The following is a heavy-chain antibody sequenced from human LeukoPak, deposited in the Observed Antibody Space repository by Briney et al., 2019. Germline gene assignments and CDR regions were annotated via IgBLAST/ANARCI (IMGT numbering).Heavy chain of an antibody. CDR2: IKQDGSEK. CDR1: GFTFSSYW. V-gene: IGHV3-7*01. Sequence: PAGSLRLSCAASGFTFSSYWMSWVRQATGKGLEWVANIKQDGSEKYYVDSVKGRFTISRDNAKNSLYLQMNSLRAEDTAVYYCARGHLPIAASTGQGYWGQGTLVTVSS. J-gene: IGHJ4*02. CDR3: ARGHLPIAASTGQGY. D-gene: IGHD6-13*01.